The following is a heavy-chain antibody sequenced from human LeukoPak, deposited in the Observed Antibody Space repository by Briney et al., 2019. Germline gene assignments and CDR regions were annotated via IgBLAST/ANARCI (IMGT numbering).Heavy chain of an antibody. CDR1: GFTLSRYG. Sequence: GGSLRLSCAASGFTLSRYGMSWVRQAPGKGLEWVANIKQDGSEKYYVDSVKGRFTISRDNAKNSLFLQMNSLRAEDTAVYYCAGGFYSGSFDPWGQGTLVTVSS. CDR2: IKQDGSEK. D-gene: IGHD1-26*01. CDR3: AGGFYSGSFDP. J-gene: IGHJ5*02. V-gene: IGHV3-7*02.